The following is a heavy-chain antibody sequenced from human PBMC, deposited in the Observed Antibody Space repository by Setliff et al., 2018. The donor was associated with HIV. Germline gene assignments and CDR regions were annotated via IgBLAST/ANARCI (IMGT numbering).Heavy chain of an antibody. V-gene: IGHV3-30*04. D-gene: IGHD3-16*01. CDR1: GFTFGDYA. CDR3: VKNLYTEMWGEIFDS. CDR2: VSYDGSKT. Sequence: GGSLRLSCRASGFTFGDYALHCVRQAPGKGLEWVAAVSYDGSKTYYADSVKGRFTLSRDNSKDTAFLQMNSLSVEDTAVYYCVKNLYTEMWGEIFDSWGRGTLVTVSS. J-gene: IGHJ4*02.